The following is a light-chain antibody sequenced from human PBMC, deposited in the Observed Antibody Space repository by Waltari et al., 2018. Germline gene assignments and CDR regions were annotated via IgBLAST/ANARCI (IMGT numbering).Light chain of an antibody. J-gene: IGKJ1*01. V-gene: IGKV3-15*01. CDR3: QQYNSYWT. Sequence: EMVMTQSPATLSVSPGERATLSCRASQSVSSDLAWYQQKSGQAPRLLIYAASNRATGIPARFNGGGSGTEFTLTISSLQPDDFATYYCQQYNSYWTFGQGTKVEIK. CDR2: AAS. CDR1: QSVSSD.